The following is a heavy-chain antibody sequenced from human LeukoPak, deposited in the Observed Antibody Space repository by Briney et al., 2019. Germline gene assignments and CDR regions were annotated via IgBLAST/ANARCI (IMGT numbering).Heavy chain of an antibody. J-gene: IGHJ4*02. CDR2: INHSGST. CDR3: ARGGDDILTGPTPLY. CDR1: DGSFSDYY. D-gene: IGHD3-9*01. V-gene: IGHV4-34*01. Sequence: SETLSLTCAVYDGSFSDYYWSWIRQPPGKGLEWIGEINHSGSTNYNPSLKSRVTISVDTSKNQFSLKLSSVTAADTAVYYCARGGDDILTGPTPLYWGQGTLVTVSS.